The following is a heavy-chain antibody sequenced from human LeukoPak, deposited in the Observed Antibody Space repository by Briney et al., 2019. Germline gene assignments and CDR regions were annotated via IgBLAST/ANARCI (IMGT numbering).Heavy chain of an antibody. CDR1: GGSISSYY. Sequence: SETLSLTCTVSGGSISSYYWSWIRQPPGKGLEWIGYIYYSGSTNYNPSLKSRVTISVDTSKNQFSLKLSSVTAADTAVYYCARVARYYGSGSYLLEGYYYYMDVWGKGTTVTISS. CDR3: ARVARYYGSGSYLLEGYYYYMDV. J-gene: IGHJ6*03. V-gene: IGHV4-59*01. CDR2: IYYSGST. D-gene: IGHD3-10*01.